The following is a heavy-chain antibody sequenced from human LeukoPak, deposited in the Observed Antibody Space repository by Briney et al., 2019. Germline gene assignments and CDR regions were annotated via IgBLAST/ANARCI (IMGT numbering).Heavy chain of an antibody. CDR1: GFTFNNYA. D-gene: IGHD2-2*01. J-gene: IGHJ4*02. V-gene: IGHV3-23*01. CDR3: ARAIRYQLLSDY. CDR2: ISNTGIST. Sequence: PGGSLRLSCAASGFTFNNYAMSWVRQAPGKGLEWVSGISNTGISTYYADSVKGRFTISRDNSKNTLFLQINSLRAEDTAVYYCARAIRYQLLSDYWGQGTLVTVSS.